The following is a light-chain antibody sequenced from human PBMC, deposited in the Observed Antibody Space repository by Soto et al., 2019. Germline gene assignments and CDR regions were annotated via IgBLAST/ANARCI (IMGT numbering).Light chain of an antibody. J-gene: IGKJ1*01. V-gene: IGKV1-5*03. CDR3: QQYNSYSKT. CDR1: QSISSW. Sequence: DIQMTQSPSTLSASVGDRVTITCRASQSISSWLAWYQQKPGKAPKLLIYKASSLESGVPSRFSGSGSGREFTLTISSLQTDYFATYYCQQYNSYSKTCGQGTKVEIK. CDR2: KAS.